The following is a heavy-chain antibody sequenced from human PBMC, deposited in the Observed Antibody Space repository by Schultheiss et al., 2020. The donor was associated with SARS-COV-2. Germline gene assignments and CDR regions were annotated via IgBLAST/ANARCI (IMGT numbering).Heavy chain of an antibody. CDR2: IYNSGST. Sequence: GSLRLSCTVSGGSISSYYWSWIRQPPGKGLEWIGYIYNSGSTKYNPSLRSRVTISVDTSKNQFSLKLSSVTAADTAVYYCARDVYSSGWYDYWGQGTLVTVSS. CDR1: GGSISSYY. D-gene: IGHD6-19*01. J-gene: IGHJ4*02. V-gene: IGHV4-4*08. CDR3: ARDVYSSGWYDY.